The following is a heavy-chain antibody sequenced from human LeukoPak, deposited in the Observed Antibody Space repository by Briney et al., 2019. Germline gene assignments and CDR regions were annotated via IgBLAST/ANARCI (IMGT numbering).Heavy chain of an antibody. Sequence: GGSLRLSCAASGFTFDNYAIHWVRQVPGKSLEWVSLISADGRSTYYAESVKGRFTISRDNSKSSLYLQMRSLTTEDTAVYYCAKDSGWQLLRAEYFQHWGPGTLVTVSS. CDR3: AKDSGWQLLRAEYFQH. D-gene: IGHD2-15*01. V-gene: IGHV3-43*02. J-gene: IGHJ1*01. CDR2: ISADGRST. CDR1: GFTFDNYA.